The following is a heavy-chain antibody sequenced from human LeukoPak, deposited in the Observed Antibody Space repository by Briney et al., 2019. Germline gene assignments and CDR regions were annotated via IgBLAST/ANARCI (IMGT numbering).Heavy chain of an antibody. V-gene: IGHV3-21*01. CDR1: GFTFSSYS. CDR2: ISSLSNYI. D-gene: IGHD1-1*01. J-gene: IGHJ4*02. Sequence: PGRSLRLSCAASGFTFSSYSMNWVRQAPGKGLGWVSSISSLSNYIYYEDSVKGRFTISRDYAKNSLYLQMNSLRAEDTAVYYCARDWGNWDFDYWGQGTLVIVSS. CDR3: ARDWGNWDFDY.